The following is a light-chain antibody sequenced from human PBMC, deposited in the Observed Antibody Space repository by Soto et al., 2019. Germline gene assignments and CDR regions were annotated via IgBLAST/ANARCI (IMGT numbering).Light chain of an antibody. Sequence: EIVLTQSPGTLSLSPGERATLSCRASQSVSSSYLAWYQQKPGQAPRLLIDGASSRATSIPDRFSGSGSGTDFTLTISRLEPEDFAVYYCQQYGSSPPITFGQGTRLEIK. CDR1: QSVSSSY. CDR2: GAS. J-gene: IGKJ5*01. CDR3: QQYGSSPPIT. V-gene: IGKV3-20*01.